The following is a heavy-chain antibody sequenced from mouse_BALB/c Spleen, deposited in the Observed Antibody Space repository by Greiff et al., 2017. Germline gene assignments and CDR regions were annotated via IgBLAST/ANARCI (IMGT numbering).Heavy chain of an antibody. D-gene: IGHD1-1*01. V-gene: IGHV5-6-3*01. CDR1: GFTFSSYG. J-gene: IGHJ2*01. CDR3: ARAGKFYYGSKEDYFDY. Sequence: EVMLVESGGGLVQPGGSLKLSCAASGFTFSSYGMSWVRQTPDKRLELVATINSNGGSTYYPDSVKGRFTISRDNAKNTLYLQMSSLKSEDTAMYYCARAGKFYYGSKEDYFDYWGQGTTLTVSS. CDR2: INSNGGST.